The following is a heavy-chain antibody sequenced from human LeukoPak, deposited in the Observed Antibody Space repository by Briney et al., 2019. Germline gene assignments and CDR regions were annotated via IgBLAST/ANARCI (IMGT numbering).Heavy chain of an antibody. D-gene: IGHD2-2*02. V-gene: IGHV3-23*01. J-gene: IGHJ3*02. CDR1: GGSISSYY. CDR2: VDGSGGSK. CDR3: AKPIVPSAISGAAFDI. Sequence: ETLSLTCTVSGGSISSYYWSWVRQAPRKGLEWVSAVDGSGGSKYYADSVKGRFTISRDNSKNTVYLQMNSLRADDTAVYYCAKPIVPSAISGAAFDIWGQGTMVTVSS.